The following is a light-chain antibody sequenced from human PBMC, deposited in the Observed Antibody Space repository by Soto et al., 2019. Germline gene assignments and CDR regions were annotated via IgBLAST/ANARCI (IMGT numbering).Light chain of an antibody. Sequence: EIVMTQSPATLSVSPGERATLSCRASQSVSNNLAWYQQKPCRAPILLIFCASTRATGIPARFSGSGSGTEFTLTISSLLSEDFAVYYCQQYNNWPRTFSQGTKVEIK. CDR1: QSVSNN. V-gene: IGKV3-15*01. CDR2: CAS. CDR3: QQYNNWPRT. J-gene: IGKJ1*01.